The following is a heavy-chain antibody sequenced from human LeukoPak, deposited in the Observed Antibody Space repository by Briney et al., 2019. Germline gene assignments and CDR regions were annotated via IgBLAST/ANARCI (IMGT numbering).Heavy chain of an antibody. CDR2: INHSGST. CDR3: ARIPNTSSSWYRSGYY. D-gene: IGHD6-13*01. Sequence: PSETLSLTCAVYGGSFSGYYWSWIRQPPGKGLEWIGEINHSGSTNYNPSLKSRVTIPVDTSKNQFSLKLSSVTAADTAVYYCARIPNTSSSWYRSGYYWGQGTLVTVSS. J-gene: IGHJ4*02. V-gene: IGHV4-34*01. CDR1: GGSFSGYY.